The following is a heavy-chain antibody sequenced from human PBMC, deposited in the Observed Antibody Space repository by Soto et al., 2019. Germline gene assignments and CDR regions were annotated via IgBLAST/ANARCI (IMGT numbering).Heavy chain of an antibody. J-gene: IGHJ5*02. Sequence: QVQLVQSGAEVKKPGASVKVSCKVSGYTLTELSMHWVRQAPGKGLEWMGGFDPEDGETIYAQKFQGRVTMTGDTSTDTADLELSSLSSEDTAVYYCATVLPPLNYDYVWGSYRNWFDPWGQGTLVTVSS. CDR2: FDPEDGET. D-gene: IGHD3-16*02. V-gene: IGHV1-24*01. CDR1: GYTLTELS. CDR3: ATVLPPLNYDYVWGSYRNWFDP.